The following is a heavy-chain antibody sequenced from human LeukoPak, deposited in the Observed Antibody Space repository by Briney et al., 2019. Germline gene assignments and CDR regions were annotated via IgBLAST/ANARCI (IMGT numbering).Heavy chain of an antibody. V-gene: IGHV1-69*04. CDR2: IIPILGIA. D-gene: IGHD3-10*01. Sequence: ASVKVSCKASGGTFSSYAISWVRQAPGQGLEWMGRIIPILGIANYAQKFQGRVTMTRNTSISTAYMELSSLRSEDTAVYYCARDPYGSGSYYSPNWFDPWGQGTLVTVSS. J-gene: IGHJ5*02. CDR3: ARDPYGSGSYYSPNWFDP. CDR1: GGTFSSYA.